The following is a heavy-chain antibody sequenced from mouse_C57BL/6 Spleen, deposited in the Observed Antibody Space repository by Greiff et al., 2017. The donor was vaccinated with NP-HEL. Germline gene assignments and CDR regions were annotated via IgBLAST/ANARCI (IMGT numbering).Heavy chain of an antibody. J-gene: IGHJ2*01. Sequence: VKLVESGAELAKPGASVKLSCKASGYTFTSYWMHWVKQRPGQGLEWIGYINPSSGYTKYNQKFKDKATLTADKSSSTAYMQLSSLTYEDAAVYYCARGYYVSSCYFDYWGQGTTLTVSS. D-gene: IGHD1-1*01. CDR1: GYTFTSYW. V-gene: IGHV1-7*01. CDR2: INPSSGYT. CDR3: ARGYYVSSCYFDY.